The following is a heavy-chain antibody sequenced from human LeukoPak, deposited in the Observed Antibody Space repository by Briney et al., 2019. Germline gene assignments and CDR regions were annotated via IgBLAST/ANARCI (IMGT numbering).Heavy chain of an antibody. Sequence: GWSLRLSCAASGFLFSNYARNWVRQAPGKGLEWISAISGSGRTTHYVGSVKGRFTISSDNSVNALSLQMNSLTVEDTALYYCAKNRGIGSADWFDPWGQGTLVTVSS. J-gene: IGHJ5*02. CDR1: GFLFSNYA. D-gene: IGHD2-2*01. CDR3: AKNRGIGSADWFDP. CDR2: ISGSGRTT. V-gene: IGHV3-23*01.